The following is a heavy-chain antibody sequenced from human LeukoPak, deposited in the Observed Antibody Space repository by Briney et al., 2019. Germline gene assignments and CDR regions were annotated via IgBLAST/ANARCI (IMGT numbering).Heavy chain of an antibody. Sequence: SETLSLTCTVSGGSISSGGYYWSWIRQHPGKGLEWIGYIYYSGSTNYNPSLKSRVTISVDTSKNQFSLKLSSVTAADTAVYYCARVMQQESSWFDPWGQGTLVTVSS. D-gene: IGHD3-16*01. CDR2: IYYSGST. V-gene: IGHV4-61*08. CDR3: ARVMQQESSWFDP. J-gene: IGHJ5*02. CDR1: GGSISSGGYY.